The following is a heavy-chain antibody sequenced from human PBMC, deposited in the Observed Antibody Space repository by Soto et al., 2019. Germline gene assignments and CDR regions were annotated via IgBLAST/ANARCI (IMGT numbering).Heavy chain of an antibody. D-gene: IGHD3-10*01. CDR2: INAGNGNT. CDR1: GYTFTSYA. CDR3: ARDWYYYGSGTIDDY. J-gene: IGHJ4*02. V-gene: IGHV1-3*01. Sequence: QVQLVQSGAEVKKPGASVKVSCKASGYTFTSYAMHWVRQAPGQRLEWMGWINAGNGNTKYSQKFQGRVTITRDTSASTAYMELSSLRSEDTAVYYCARDWYYYGSGTIDDYWGQGTLVTVSS.